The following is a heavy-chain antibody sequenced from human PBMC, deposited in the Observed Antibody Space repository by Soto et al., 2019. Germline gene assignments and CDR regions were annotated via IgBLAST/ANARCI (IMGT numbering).Heavy chain of an antibody. Sequence: ASVKVSCKASGYTFTNYAVHWVRQAPGQRLEWMGWINAGNGNTRYSQKFQGRVTITRDTPARTVYMELSSLRSEDTAVYYCARGHLAVVPVASWFYYIDVCGTGTTVTAS. J-gene: IGHJ6*03. CDR1: GYTFTNYA. D-gene: IGHD2-2*01. CDR2: INAGNGNT. V-gene: IGHV1-3*01. CDR3: ARGHLAVVPVASWFYYIDV.